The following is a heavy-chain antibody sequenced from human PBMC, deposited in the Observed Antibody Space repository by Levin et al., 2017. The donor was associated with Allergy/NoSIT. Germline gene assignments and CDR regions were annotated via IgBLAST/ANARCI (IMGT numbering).Heavy chain of an antibody. CDR1: GGSFSGYY. Sequence: SETLSLTCAVYGGSFSGYYWSWIRQPPGKGLEWIGEINHSGSTNYNPSLKSRVTISVDTSKNQFSLKLSSVTAADTAVYYCARRRRVGHHRHYYFDYWGQGTLVTVSS. J-gene: IGHJ4*02. CDR2: INHSGST. CDR3: ARRRRVGHHRHYYFDY. V-gene: IGHV4-34*01. D-gene: IGHD1-14*01.